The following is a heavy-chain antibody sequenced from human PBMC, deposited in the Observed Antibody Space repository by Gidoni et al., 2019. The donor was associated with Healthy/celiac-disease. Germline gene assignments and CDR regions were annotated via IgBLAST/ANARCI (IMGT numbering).Heavy chain of an antibody. V-gene: IGHV4-34*01. CDR2: LNHSGST. J-gene: IGHJ6*02. Sequence: QVQLQQWGAGLLKPSETLSLSCAVYGGSFSGYYWSWIRQPPGKGLEWIGELNHSGSTNYNPSLKSRVTISVDTSKNQFSLKLSSVTAADTAVYYCARGRSSSWKYYYYGMDVWGQGTTVTVSS. CDR3: ARGRSSSWKYYYYGMDV. CDR1: GGSFSGYY. D-gene: IGHD6-13*01.